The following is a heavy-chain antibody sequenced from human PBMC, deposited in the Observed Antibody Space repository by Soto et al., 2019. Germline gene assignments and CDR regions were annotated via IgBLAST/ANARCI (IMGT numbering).Heavy chain of an antibody. CDR1: GGTLSSYA. D-gene: IGHD6-13*01. CDR3: ARIQPGAAAAGSENXMDG. V-gene: IGHV1-69*13. Sequence: GASVKVSCKASGGTLSSYAISWVRQAPGQGLEWMGGIIPIFGTANYAQKFQGRVTITADESTSTAYMELSSLRSEDTAVYYCARIQPGAAAAGSENXMDGWGQGTTVTVSS. J-gene: IGHJ6*02. CDR2: IIPIFGTA.